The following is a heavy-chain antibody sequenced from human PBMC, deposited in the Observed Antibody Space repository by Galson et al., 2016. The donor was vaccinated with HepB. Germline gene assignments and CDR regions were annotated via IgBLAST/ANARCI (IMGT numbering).Heavy chain of an antibody. CDR2: TSYDRSRK. J-gene: IGHJ4*02. V-gene: IGHV3-30*18. Sequence: SLRLSCAASGFTFSSYGMHWVRQAPGKGLEWVALTSYDRSRKHYADSVKGRFTISRDNSKNTLSLQMSSLRAEDTAVYYCAKSVCGADCYTDYWGQGTLVTVSS. CDR1: GFTFSSYG. CDR3: AKSVCGADCYTDY. D-gene: IGHD2-21*02.